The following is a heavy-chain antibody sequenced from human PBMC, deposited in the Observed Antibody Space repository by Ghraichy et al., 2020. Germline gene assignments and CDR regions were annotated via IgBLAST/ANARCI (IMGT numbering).Heavy chain of an antibody. CDR1: GFTFSSYT. CDR3: AKDGTLGYYYYMDV. D-gene: IGHD1-14*01. V-gene: IGHV3-23*01. CDR2: MSSNGVST. Sequence: GGSLRLSCVASGFTFSSYTMSWVRQAPGKGLEWVSGMSSNGVSTYHADSVKGRFTISRDNSKNTLYLQMNSLRAEDTAVYYCAKDGTLGYYYYMDVWGKGTTVTVSS. J-gene: IGHJ6*03.